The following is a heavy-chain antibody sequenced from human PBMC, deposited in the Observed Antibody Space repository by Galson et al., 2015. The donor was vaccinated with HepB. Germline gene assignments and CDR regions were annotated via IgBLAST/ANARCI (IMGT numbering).Heavy chain of an antibody. V-gene: IGHV3-72*01. CDR3: SRWSAGAQDY. J-gene: IGHJ4*02. D-gene: IGHD1-26*01. CDR1: GFIFSDPY. Sequence: SLRLSCAASGFIFSDPYMDCVRQAPGQGLEWVGRTINKRNVYTTEYAASVTCSFSISRDDSQNSLYLQMNSLKTEDTAMYYCSRWSAGAQDYWGQGTLVTVSS. CDR2: TINKRNVYTT.